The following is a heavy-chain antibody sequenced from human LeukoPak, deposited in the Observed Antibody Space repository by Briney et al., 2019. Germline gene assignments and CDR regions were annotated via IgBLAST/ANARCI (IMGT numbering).Heavy chain of an antibody. Sequence: SETLSLTCTVSGGSISSGDHYWSWIRQPPGKGLEWIGYIYYSGSTYYNPSLKSRVTISVDTSKNQFSLKLSSVTAADTAVYYCARDLSLGVVTTYGMDVWGQGTTVTVSS. CDR3: ARDLSLGVVTTYGMDV. CDR2: IYYSGST. J-gene: IGHJ6*02. CDR1: GGSISSGDHY. D-gene: IGHD3-3*01. V-gene: IGHV4-30-4*01.